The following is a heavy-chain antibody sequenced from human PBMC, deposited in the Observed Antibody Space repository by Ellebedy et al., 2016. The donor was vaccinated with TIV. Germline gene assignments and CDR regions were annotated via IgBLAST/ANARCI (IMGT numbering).Heavy chain of an antibody. D-gene: IGHD5-18*01. V-gene: IGHV5-51*01. CDR3: ARLGNTAMVTEAYFDY. CDR2: IYPSDSDT. Sequence: KVSCKGSGYSFTSYWIAWVRQMPGKGLEWMGVIYPSDSDTRYSPSFQDQVTISADKSISTAYLQWSSLKASDTAMYYCARLGNTAMVTEAYFDYWGQGTQVTVSS. J-gene: IGHJ4*02. CDR1: GYSFTSYW.